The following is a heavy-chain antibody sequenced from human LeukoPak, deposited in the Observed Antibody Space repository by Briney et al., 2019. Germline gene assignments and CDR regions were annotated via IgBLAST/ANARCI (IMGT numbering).Heavy chain of an antibody. CDR1: GFTFSSYA. D-gene: IGHD1-20*01. Sequence: GRSLRLSCAASGFTFSSYAMHWVRQAPGKGLEWVAVISYVGSNKYYADSVKGRFTISRDNSKNTLYLQMNSLRAEDTAVYYCARDLNWNDGLDYWGQGTLVTVSS. CDR2: ISYVGSNK. V-gene: IGHV3-30*04. CDR3: ARDLNWNDGLDY. J-gene: IGHJ4*02.